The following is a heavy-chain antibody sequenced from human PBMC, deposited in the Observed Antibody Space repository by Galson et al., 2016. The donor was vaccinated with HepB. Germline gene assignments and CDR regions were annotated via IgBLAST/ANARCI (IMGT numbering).Heavy chain of an antibody. V-gene: IGHV3-64D*08. CDR1: ELTFSSFA. J-gene: IGHJ4*02. CDR3: VKNLFSGDDYSVDY. D-gene: IGHD2-15*01. Sequence: SLRLSCAASELTFSSFAMHWDRQAPGKRLEWVSGISSSGGSTHYTDSVKGRFIISRDNSKNTLYLQMSSLRPEDTAVYYCVKNLFSGDDYSVDYWGQGTLVTVSS. CDR2: ISSSGGST.